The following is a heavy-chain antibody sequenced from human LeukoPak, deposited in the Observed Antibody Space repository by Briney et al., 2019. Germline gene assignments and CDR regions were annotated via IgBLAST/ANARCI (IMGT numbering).Heavy chain of an antibody. CDR2: ISSSSSTI. CDR3: ARDGPIVVVPAAMDY. V-gene: IGHV3-48*01. D-gene: IGHD2-2*01. J-gene: IGHJ4*02. Sequence: GGALRLSCAAPGVTFSSYSMNSVRQAPGKGVGWGSYISSSSSTIYYADSVKGRFTISRDNAKNSLYLQMNSLRAEDTAVYYCARDGPIVVVPAAMDYWGQGTMVTVSS. CDR1: GVTFSSYS.